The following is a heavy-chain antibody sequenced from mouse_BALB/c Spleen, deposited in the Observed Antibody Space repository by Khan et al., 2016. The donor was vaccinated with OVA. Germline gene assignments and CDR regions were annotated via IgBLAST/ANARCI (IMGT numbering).Heavy chain of an antibody. CDR1: GFSLTNYG. CDR3: ARQPYYHYNIMDY. V-gene: IGHV2-6-1*01. CDR2: IWSDGST. J-gene: IGHJ4*01. D-gene: IGHD2-10*01. Sequence: QMQLEESGPGLVAPSQSLPITCTISGFSLTNYGVHWIRQPPGKGLEWLVVIWSDGSTTYNSALKSRLTITKDNSKSQVFLQMNSLQTDDTAIYFCARQPYYHYNIMDYWGQGTSVTVSS.